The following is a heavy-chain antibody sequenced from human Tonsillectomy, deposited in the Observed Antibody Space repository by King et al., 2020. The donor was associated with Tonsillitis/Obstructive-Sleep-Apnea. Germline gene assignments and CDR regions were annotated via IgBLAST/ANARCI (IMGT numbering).Heavy chain of an antibody. V-gene: IGHV5-51*03. CDR1: GYTFTNYW. D-gene: IGHD5-18*01. CDR2: IYPGDSDT. CDR3: ATSPGYSYGLREFEY. Sequence: QLVQSGAEVKKPGASLKISCMVSGYTFTNYWIGWVRQMPGKGLEWMGIIYPGDSDTKYSPSFQGQVTISADKSISTAYLQWSSLKASDTAMYYCATSPGYSYGLREFEYWGQGTLVTVSS. J-gene: IGHJ4*02.